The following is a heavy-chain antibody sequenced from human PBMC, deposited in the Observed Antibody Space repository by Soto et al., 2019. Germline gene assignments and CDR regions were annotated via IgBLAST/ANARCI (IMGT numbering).Heavy chain of an antibody. CDR1: GFIFSNYA. J-gene: IGHJ4*02. D-gene: IGHD6-19*01. CDR3: TRGGITSGWFDY. CDR2: ISYDGTNK. V-gene: IGHV3-30*09. Sequence: QVQLVESGGAVVQPGRSLRLSCAASGFIFSNYALHWVRQAPGKGLEWVAVISYDGTNKYYADSVKGRFAISRDNSKNTLTLQMNSLRAEDTAVYYCTRGGITSGWFDYWGQGTLVTVSS.